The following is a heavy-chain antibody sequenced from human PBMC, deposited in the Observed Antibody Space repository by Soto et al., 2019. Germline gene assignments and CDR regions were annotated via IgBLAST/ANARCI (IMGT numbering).Heavy chain of an antibody. J-gene: IGHJ6*03. V-gene: IGHV3-13*01. CDR1: GFTFSSYD. CDR2: IGTAGDT. Sequence: VGSLRLSCAASGFTFSSYDMHWVRQATGKGLEWVSAIGTAGDTYYPGSVKGRFTISRENAKNSLYLQMNSLRAGDTAVYYCARGRVEFYYYYYMDVWGKGTTVTVSS. CDR3: ARGRVEFYYYYYMDV. D-gene: IGHD3-10*01.